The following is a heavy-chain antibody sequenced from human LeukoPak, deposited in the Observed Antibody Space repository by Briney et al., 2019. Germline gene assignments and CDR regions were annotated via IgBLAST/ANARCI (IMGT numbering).Heavy chain of an antibody. V-gene: IGHV3-48*02. CDR2: ISGRSSTI. D-gene: IGHD4-17*01. CDR3: ARNQDYGVYNSVGAFDI. J-gene: IGHJ3*02. CDR1: GFTFSDYS. Sequence: GGSLRLSCAASGFTFSDYSMNWVRQAPGKGLERISYISGRSSTIYYADSVKGRFTISRDNAKTSLYLQMNSLRDEDTAVYYCARNQDYGVYNSVGAFDIWGQGTMVTVSS.